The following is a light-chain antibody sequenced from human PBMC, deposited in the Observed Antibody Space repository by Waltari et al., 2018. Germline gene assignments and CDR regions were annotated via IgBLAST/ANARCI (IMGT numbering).Light chain of an antibody. CDR1: QIINGW. V-gene: IGKV1-5*01. J-gene: IGKJ1*01. CDR3: QQYLLFWT. CDR2: DAS. Sequence: DIQMTQSPSTLSASVGDRVTITCRASQIINGWLAWYHQKPGKAPELLIHDASTLESGVPPRFSGSGSGTEFTLTISSVQPEDVATYYCQQYLLFWTFGQGTRVEIK.